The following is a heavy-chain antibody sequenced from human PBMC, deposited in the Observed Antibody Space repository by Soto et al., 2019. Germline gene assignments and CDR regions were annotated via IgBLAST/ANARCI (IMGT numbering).Heavy chain of an antibody. CDR3: ARGAGIFGVVGFDY. Sequence: QVQLVQSGAEVKKPGSSVKVSCKASGGTFSGYGISWVRQAPGQGLEWMGGVIPILASTYYAQDFQGRITITADESTSTVYMELRRLRSDDTAVYYCARGAGIFGVVGFDYWGQGTLVTVSS. V-gene: IGHV1-69*01. CDR2: VIPILAST. J-gene: IGHJ4*02. D-gene: IGHD3-3*01. CDR1: GGTFSGYG.